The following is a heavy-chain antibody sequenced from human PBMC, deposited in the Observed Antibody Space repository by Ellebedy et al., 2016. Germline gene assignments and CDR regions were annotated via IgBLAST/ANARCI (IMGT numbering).Heavy chain of an antibody. Sequence: ASVKVSCKASGGTFSIYTISWVRQAPGRGLEWMGRIIPVIDVTTYAQKLQGRVTLVADRSTNTAYMELSSLRSEDTAVYYWVAGRGTTVTTEAFDYWGQGTLVTVSS. V-gene: IGHV1-69*02. D-gene: IGHD4-17*01. CDR1: GGTFSIYT. CDR2: IIPVIDVT. CDR3: VAGRGTTVTTEAFDY. J-gene: IGHJ4*02.